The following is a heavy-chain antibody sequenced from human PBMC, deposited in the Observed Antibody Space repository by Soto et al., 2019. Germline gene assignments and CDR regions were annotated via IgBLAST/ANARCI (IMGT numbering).Heavy chain of an antibody. J-gene: IGHJ4*02. Sequence: SETLSLTFTVSGAWIRRSDSYGGWIRKPPGGALEWIGSVYDSGSTYYNPSLRIRVTIAVDTSRNVFSLILTSVTAADTAEHLSVTRTVADNGTSDFWGQGILVTVSS. V-gene: IGHV4-39*02. CDR3: VTRTVADNGTSDF. D-gene: IGHD2-8*02. CDR2: VYDSGST. CDR1: GAWIRRSDSY.